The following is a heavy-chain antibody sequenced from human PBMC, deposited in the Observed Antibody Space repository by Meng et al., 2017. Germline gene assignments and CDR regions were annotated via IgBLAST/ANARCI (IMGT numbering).Heavy chain of an antibody. J-gene: IGHJ4*02. Sequence: GESLKISCAASGFTFDDYGMSWVRQAPGKGLEWVSGIKWNGGSTGYADSVKGRFTISRDNAKNSLYLQMNSLRAEDTAWYYCARDRFVVRGVIVGGGFDYWGQGTLVTVSS. D-gene: IGHD3-10*01. CDR1: GFTFDDYG. CDR2: IKWNGGST. CDR3: ARDRFVVRGVIVGGGFDY. V-gene: IGHV3-20*04.